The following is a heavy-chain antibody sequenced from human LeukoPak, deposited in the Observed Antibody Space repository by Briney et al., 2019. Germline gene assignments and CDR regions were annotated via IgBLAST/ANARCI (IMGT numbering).Heavy chain of an antibody. CDR1: GYTFTSYD. Sequence: ASVKVSCKASGYTFTSYDINWVRQATGQGLEWMGWMNPNSGNTGYAQKFQGRVTMTRNTSISTAYMELSSLRAEGAAVYYCARGPKHSNEYHHFRSGYYICPPDSWGQGTLVTVSS. J-gene: IGHJ5*01. D-gene: IGHD3-3*01. CDR2: MNPNSGNT. CDR3: ARGPKHSNEYHHFRSGYYICPPDS. V-gene: IGHV1-8*01.